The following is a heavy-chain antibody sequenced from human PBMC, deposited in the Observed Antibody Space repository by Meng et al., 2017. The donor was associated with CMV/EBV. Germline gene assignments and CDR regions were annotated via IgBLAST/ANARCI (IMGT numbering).Heavy chain of an antibody. D-gene: IGHD6-6*01. CDR3: ARGGGIAARPRNYYGMDV. V-gene: IGHV4-34*01. J-gene: IGHJ6*02. Sequence: SETLSLTCAVYGGSFSGYYWSWIRQPPGKGLEWIGEINHSGSTNYNPSLKSRVTISVDTSKNQFSLKPSSVTAADTAVYYCARGGGIAARPRNYYGMDVWGQGTTVTVSS. CDR1: GGSFSGYY. CDR2: INHSGST.